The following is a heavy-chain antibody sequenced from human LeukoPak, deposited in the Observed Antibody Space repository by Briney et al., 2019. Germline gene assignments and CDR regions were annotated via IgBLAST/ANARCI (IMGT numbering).Heavy chain of an antibody. J-gene: IGHJ3*02. Sequence: PSETLSLTCTVSGCSISSYYWSGIRQPAGKGLEWIGRIDTSGSTNYNPSLKSRVTMSVDTSKNQFSLKLSSVTAADRAVYYWASQSYSSGYYLYAFDIWGKGTMVSVSS. D-gene: IGHD3-22*01. CDR3: ASQSYSSGYYLYAFDI. CDR1: GCSISSYY. V-gene: IGHV4-4*07. CDR2: IDTSGST.